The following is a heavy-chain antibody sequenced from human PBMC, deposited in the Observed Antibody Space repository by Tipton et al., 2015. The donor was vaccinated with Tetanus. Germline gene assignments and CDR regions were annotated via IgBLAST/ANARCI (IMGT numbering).Heavy chain of an antibody. CDR1: GFMFSDYA. J-gene: IGHJ6*04. D-gene: IGHD1-14*01. CDR2: IRHSGETT. CDR3: AKEALGVLNL. Sequence: SLRLSCAASGFMFSDYAMSWVRQAPGRGLEWIAGIRHSGETTYYADSVKGRFTISRDNSKNTLSLQLNSLRADDTAIYYCAKEALGVLNLWGKGTTVIVSS. V-gene: IGHV3-23*01.